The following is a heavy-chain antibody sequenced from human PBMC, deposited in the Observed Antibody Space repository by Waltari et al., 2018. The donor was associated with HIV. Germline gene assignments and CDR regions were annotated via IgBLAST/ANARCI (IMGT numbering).Heavy chain of an antibody. CDR3: PQEVRCVGDMRRHSHFEN. D-gene: IGHD3-3*02. J-gene: IGHJ2*01. Sequence: VKVVEKGGGVLQRGESLRLSCVFSGLAVSKNYFSWVRRPPGKGPSSLAIIFPGVDTCCSDSVRGRFIISRDTNKNIVSLRADTLTPGDTALYYCPQEVRCVGDMRRHSHFENWGRGIRVIVAS. V-gene: IGHV3-53*02. CDR2: IFPGVDT. CDR1: GLAVSKNY.